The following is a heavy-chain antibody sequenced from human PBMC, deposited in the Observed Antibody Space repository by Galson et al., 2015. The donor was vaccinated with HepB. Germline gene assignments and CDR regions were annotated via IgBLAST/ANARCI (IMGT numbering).Heavy chain of an antibody. CDR3: ASSIVVVPAAIGMDV. J-gene: IGHJ6*02. CDR2: INAGNGNT. CDR1: GYTFTSYA. D-gene: IGHD2-2*01. Sequence: SVKVSCKASGYTFTSYAMHWVRQAPGQRLEWMGWINAGNGNTKYSQKFQGRVTITRDTSASTAYMELSSLRSEDTAVYYCASSIVVVPAAIGMDVWGQGTTVTVSS. V-gene: IGHV1-3*01.